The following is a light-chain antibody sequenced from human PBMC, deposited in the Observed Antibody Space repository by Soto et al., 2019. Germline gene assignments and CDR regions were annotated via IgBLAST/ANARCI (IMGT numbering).Light chain of an antibody. CDR2: GAS. Sequence: EIVMTQSPATLSVSPGERATLSCRASQSVSSNLAWYQQKPGQAPRLLIYGASTRATGIPARFSGSGSGTDFPPTISSLQSEDFAVYYWQHNNWPPWTFGQGTKVEIK. CDR1: QSVSSN. CDR3: WQHNNWPPWT. V-gene: IGKV3-15*01. J-gene: IGKJ1*01.